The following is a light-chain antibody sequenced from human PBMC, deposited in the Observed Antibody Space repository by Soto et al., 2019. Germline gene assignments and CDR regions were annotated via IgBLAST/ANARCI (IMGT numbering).Light chain of an antibody. Sequence: DIQMTQSPSSLSASVGDRVTITFRASQSISSDLNWYQQKPGKAPKLLIYAGSSLQSGVPSRFSGSGSGTDFTLTISSLQPEYFATYYCQQSYSTPWTFGQGTKVEIK. J-gene: IGKJ1*01. CDR1: QSISSD. CDR3: QQSYSTPWT. CDR2: AGS. V-gene: IGKV1-39*01.